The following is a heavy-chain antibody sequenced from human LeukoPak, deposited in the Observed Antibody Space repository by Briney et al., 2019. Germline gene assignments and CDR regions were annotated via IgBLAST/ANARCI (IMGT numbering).Heavy chain of an antibody. V-gene: IGHV4-61*01. CDR1: GGSVTSGSYF. D-gene: IGHD1-26*01. CDR2: IYYSGST. CDR3: ARNPGIVGAGLDY. J-gene: IGHJ4*02. Sequence: SETLSLTCTVSGGSVTSGSYFWNWIRQPPGRGLEWIGYIYYSGSTNYNTSLKSRVTISVDTSKNQFSLKLSSLTAADTDVYYCARNPGIVGAGLDYWGQGTLVTVSS.